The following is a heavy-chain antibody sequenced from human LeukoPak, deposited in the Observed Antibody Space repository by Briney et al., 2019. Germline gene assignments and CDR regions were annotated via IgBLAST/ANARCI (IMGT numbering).Heavy chain of an antibody. CDR2: ISGSGGST. V-gene: IGHV3-23*01. CDR1: GFTFSSYA. CDR3: AKGDSGYYYDSSGYLNWFDP. Sequence: GGSLRFSCAASGFTFSSYAMSWVRQAPGKGLEWVSVISGSGGSTYYVDSVKGRFTISRDNSKNTLSLQMNSLRAEDTAVYYCAKGDSGYYYDSSGYLNWFDPWGQGTLVTVSS. D-gene: IGHD3-22*01. J-gene: IGHJ5*02.